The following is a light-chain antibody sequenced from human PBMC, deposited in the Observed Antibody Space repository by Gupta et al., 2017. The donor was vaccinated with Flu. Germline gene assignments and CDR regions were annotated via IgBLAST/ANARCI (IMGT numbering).Light chain of an antibody. CDR1: QSISSY. V-gene: IGKV1-39*01. CDR3: QQSYSTLYT. J-gene: IGKJ2*01. CDR2: AAS. Sequence: DIKLTQSPSPLPASVGDRVTITCRASQSISSYLIWYQQKPGKAPKLLIYAASSLQSGVPSRFSGSGSGTDFTLTISSLQPEDFATYYCQQSYSTLYTFGQGTKLEIK.